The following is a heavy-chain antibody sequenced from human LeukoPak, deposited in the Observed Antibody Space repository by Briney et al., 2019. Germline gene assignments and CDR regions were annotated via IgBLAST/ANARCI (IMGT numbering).Heavy chain of an antibody. CDR1: GYTFTVYY. CDR3: YESDDAFDI. CDR2: INPKSGGT. Sequence: ASVKVSCKASGYTFTVYYMHWVRQAPGQGLEWMGWINPKSGGTNYAQKFQGRVTMTRDTSISTAYMELSRLRSDDTAVHYCYESDDAFDIWGQGTMVTVSS. J-gene: IGHJ3*02. V-gene: IGHV1-2*02. D-gene: IGHD3-3*01.